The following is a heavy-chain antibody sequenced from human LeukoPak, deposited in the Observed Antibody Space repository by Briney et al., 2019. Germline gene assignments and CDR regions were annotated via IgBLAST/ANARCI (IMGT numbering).Heavy chain of an antibody. V-gene: IGHV3-30-3*01. D-gene: IGHD3-22*01. CDR2: ISYDGSNK. CDR1: GFTFSSYA. J-gene: IGHJ4*02. Sequence: GGSLRLSCAASGFTFSSYAMHWVRQAPGKGLEWVAVISYDGSNKYYADSVKGRFTISRDNSKNTLYLQMNSLRAEDTAVCYCARDLGYYDSSAFDYWGQGTLVTVSS. CDR3: ARDLGYYDSSAFDY.